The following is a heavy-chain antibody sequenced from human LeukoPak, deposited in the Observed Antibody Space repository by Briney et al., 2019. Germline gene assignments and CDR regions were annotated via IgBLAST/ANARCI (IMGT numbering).Heavy chain of an antibody. CDR1: GYTFTSYG. V-gene: IGHV1-18*01. CDR2: ISAYNGNT. Sequence: ASVKVSCKASGYTFTSYGISWVRQAPGQGLEWRGWISAYNGNTNYAQKLQGRVTMTTDTSTSTAYMELRSLRSDDTAVYYCARSPPRWFGEDYYYYGMDVWGQGTTVTVSS. CDR3: ARSPPRWFGEDYYYYGMDV. D-gene: IGHD3-10*01. J-gene: IGHJ6*02.